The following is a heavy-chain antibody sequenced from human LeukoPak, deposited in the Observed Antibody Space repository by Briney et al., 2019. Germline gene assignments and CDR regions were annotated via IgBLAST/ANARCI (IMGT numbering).Heavy chain of an antibody. J-gene: IGHJ5*02. Sequence: PSQTLSLTCTVSGGSITSGDYYWSWLRHPPGKGLEWFGYIYYSGSTYYNPSLKSRLTISVYTSKNQFSLKLSPATVADTDEYYCARSLEVWLDPWGQGTLVTVSS. CDR3: ARSLEVWLDP. CDR1: GGSITSGDYY. V-gene: IGHV4-30-4*08. CDR2: IYYSGST.